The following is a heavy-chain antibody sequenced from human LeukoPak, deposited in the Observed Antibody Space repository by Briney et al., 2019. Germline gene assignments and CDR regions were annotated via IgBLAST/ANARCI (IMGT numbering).Heavy chain of an antibody. CDR3: ARGHYSNFGYWFDP. CDR2: IIPIFGTA. V-gene: IGHV1-69*06. CDR1: GGTFSSYA. D-gene: IGHD4-11*01. J-gene: IGHJ5*02. Sequence: SVKVSCKASGGTFSSYAISWVRQAPGQGLEWMGGIIPIFGTANYAQKFQGRVTITEDKSTSTAYMELSSLRSDDTAVYYCARGHYSNFGYWFDPWGQGTLVTVSS.